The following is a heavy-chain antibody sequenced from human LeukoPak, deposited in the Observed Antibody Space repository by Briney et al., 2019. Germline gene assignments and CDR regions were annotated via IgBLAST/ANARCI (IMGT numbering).Heavy chain of an antibody. CDR1: GDSTSNFY. V-gene: IGHV4-59*03. Sequence: SETLSLTCTVSGDSTSNFYWNWIRQSPGKGLEWIGNIHYSRSSVYNPSLKSRGTISIDTSRRQFFRRLNSVTAADTAVYFCALAPNSNWFDFWGPGTLVTVSS. D-gene: IGHD2-8*01. CDR3: ALAPNSNWFDF. CDR2: IHYSRSS. J-gene: IGHJ5*01.